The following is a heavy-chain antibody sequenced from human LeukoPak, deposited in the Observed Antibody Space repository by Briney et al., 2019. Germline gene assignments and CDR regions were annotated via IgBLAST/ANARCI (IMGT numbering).Heavy chain of an antibody. J-gene: IGHJ4*02. Sequence: GGSLRLSCAASGYTFTGYYMHWVRQAPGQGLEWMGWIDPNSGNTNYAQKFQGRVTMTRDTSISAAYVELSRLRSDDTAVYYCARPPGRDGYNRFDHWGQGTLLTVSS. CDR2: IDPNSGNT. V-gene: IGHV1-2*02. CDR1: GYTFTGYY. D-gene: IGHD5-24*01. CDR3: ARPPGRDGYNRFDH.